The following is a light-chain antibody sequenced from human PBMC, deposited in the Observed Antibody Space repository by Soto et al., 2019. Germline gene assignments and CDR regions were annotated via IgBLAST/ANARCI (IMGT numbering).Light chain of an antibody. J-gene: IGKJ2*01. CDR1: QSVSSS. V-gene: IGKV3-15*01. CDR3: QQYNNWPLYT. Sequence: EIVLTQSPATRSVSPGERATLSCRASQSVSSSLAWYQQKPGQAPRLLIYGASTRATGFPARFSGSGSGTEFTLTISSLQSEDFAVYYCQQYNNWPLYTFGQGTKLEIK. CDR2: GAS.